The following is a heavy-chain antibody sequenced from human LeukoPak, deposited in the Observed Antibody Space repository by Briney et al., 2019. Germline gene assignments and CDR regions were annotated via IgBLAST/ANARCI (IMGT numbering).Heavy chain of an antibody. D-gene: IGHD6-19*01. Sequence: SVKLSCKSSGCTFSSYAISWVRQAPGQGLEWMGGIIPIFGTANYAQKFQGRVTITADESTSTAYMELSSLRSEDTAVYYCERAGDSSGLKNNDYWGQGTRVTVSS. J-gene: IGHJ4*02. CDR1: GCTFSSYA. CDR3: ERAGDSSGLKNNDY. V-gene: IGHV1-69*13. CDR2: IIPIFGTA.